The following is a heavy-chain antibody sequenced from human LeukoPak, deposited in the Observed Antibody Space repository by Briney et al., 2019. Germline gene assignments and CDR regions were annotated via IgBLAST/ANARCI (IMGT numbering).Heavy chain of an antibody. V-gene: IGHV4-39*01. Sequence: SETLSLTCAVSGGSISSSTSYWGWIRQPPGKGLEWIGRIYYSGSTFYNPSLKSRITISVDTSKNQLSLRLSSVTAADTAVYYCARHGSTDYFDYWGQGTLVTVSS. D-gene: IGHD2-2*03. CDR1: GGSISSSTSY. J-gene: IGHJ4*02. CDR2: IYYSGST. CDR3: ARHGSTDYFDY.